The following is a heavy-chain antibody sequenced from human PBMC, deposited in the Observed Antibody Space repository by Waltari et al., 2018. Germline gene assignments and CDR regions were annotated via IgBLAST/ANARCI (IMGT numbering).Heavy chain of an antibody. Sequence: QVQLVESGGGVVQPGRSLRLSCAASGFTFSSYAMHWVRQAQGKGLEWVAVISYDGSNKYYADSGKGRFTISRDNSKNTLYLQMNSLRAEDTAVYYCARGPGGSGSYYDYWGQGTLVTVSS. CDR2: ISYDGSNK. CDR1: GFTFSSYA. D-gene: IGHD3-10*01. CDR3: ARGPGGSGSYYDY. V-gene: IGHV3-30-3*01. J-gene: IGHJ4*02.